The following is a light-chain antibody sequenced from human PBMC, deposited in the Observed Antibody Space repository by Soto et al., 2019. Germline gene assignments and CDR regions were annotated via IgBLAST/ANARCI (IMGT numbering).Light chain of an antibody. CDR3: SSFTSSSSLPYV. Sequence: QSVLTQSPSASGSPGQSVTISCTGSSSDVGGHNYVSWYQHHPGKAPKLIIYDVTNRPSGVSNRFSGSKSGNTASLTISGLQAEDEADYYCSSFTSSSSLPYVFGTGTKVTVL. CDR1: SSDVGGHNY. J-gene: IGLJ1*01. V-gene: IGLV2-14*01. CDR2: DVT.